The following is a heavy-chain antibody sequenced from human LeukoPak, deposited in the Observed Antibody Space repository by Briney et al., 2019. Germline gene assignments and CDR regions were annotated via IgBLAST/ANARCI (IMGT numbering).Heavy chain of an antibody. V-gene: IGHV4-59*12. J-gene: IGHJ4*02. Sequence: PSETLSLACTVSGVAISSYYWSWLRQPPGRGLEWIGEINYSGIPKYNPSLPSLKSRVTISVDTSKNQFSLKLSSVTAADTAVYYCARKGIAVAGYHEYYFDYWGQGTLVTVSS. D-gene: IGHD6-19*01. CDR2: INYSGIP. CDR3: ARKGIAVAGYHEYYFDY. CDR1: GVAISSYY.